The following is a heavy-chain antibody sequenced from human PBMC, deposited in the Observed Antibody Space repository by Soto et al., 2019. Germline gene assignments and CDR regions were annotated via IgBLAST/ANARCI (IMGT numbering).Heavy chain of an antibody. V-gene: IGHV1-3*01. D-gene: IGHD2-2*01. CDR1: GYTFTSYA. CDR2: INAGNGNT. J-gene: IGHJ6*02. Sequence: AASVKVSCKASGYTFTSYAMHWVLQAPGQRLEWMGWINAGNGNTKYSQKFQGRVTITRDTSASTAYMELSSLRSEDTAVYYCARDLVCSSTSCYGYYYYGMDVWGQGTTVTVPS. CDR3: ARDLVCSSTSCYGYYYYGMDV.